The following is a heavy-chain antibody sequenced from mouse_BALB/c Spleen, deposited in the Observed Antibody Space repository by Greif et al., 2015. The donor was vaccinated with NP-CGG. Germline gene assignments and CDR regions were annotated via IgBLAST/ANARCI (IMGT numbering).Heavy chain of an antibody. V-gene: IGHV5-17*02. Sequence: EVMLVESGGGLVQPGGSRKLSCAASGFTFSSFGMHWVRQAPEKGLEWVAYISSGSSTIYYADTVKGRFTISRDNPKNTLFLQMTSLRSEDTAMYYCAREKLAYYGNYWYFDVWGAGTTVTVSS. J-gene: IGHJ1*01. CDR3: AREKLAYYGNYWYFDV. D-gene: IGHD2-10*01. CDR1: GFTFSSFG. CDR2: ISSGSSTI.